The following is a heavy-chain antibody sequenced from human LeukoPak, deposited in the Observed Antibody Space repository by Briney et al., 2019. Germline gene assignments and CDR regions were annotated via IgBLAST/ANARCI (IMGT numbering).Heavy chain of an antibody. V-gene: IGHV1-69*13. D-gene: IGHD5-12*01. Sequence: GASVKVSCKASGYTFANSGLSWVRQAPGQGLEWMGGIIPIFGTANYAQKFQGRVTITADESTGTAYMELSSLRSEDTAVYYCARELRGYSGYDLGGWFDPWGQGTLVTVSS. J-gene: IGHJ5*02. CDR3: ARELRGYSGYDLGGWFDP. CDR1: GYTFANSG. CDR2: IIPIFGTA.